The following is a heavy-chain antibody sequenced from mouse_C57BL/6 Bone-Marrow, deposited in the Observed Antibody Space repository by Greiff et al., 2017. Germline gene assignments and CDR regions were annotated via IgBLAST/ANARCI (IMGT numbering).Heavy chain of an antibody. CDR1: GYTFTSYW. CDR2: IDPSDSYT. Sequence: QVQLQQSGAELVKPGASVKLSCKASGYTFTSYWMQWVKQRPGQGLEWIGEIDPSDSYTNYNQKFKGKATLTVDTSSSTAYMQLSSLTSEDSAVYYCARNYDLYYAMDYWGQGTSVTVSS. CDR3: ARNYDLYYAMDY. V-gene: IGHV1-50*01. J-gene: IGHJ4*01. D-gene: IGHD2-4*01.